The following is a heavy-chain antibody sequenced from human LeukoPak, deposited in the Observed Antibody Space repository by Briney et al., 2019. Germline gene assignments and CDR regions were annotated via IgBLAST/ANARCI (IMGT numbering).Heavy chain of an antibody. V-gene: IGHV3-30*03. D-gene: IGHD2-15*01. CDR3: ARVMTVSATESFDY. Sequence: GGSLRLSCAASGFTFSSYSMNWVRQAPGKGLEWVAVISYDGTNKYYADSVEGRFTISRDNAKNSLYLQMNSLRAEDAAVFYCARVMTVSATESFDYWGQGTLVAVSS. CDR2: ISYDGTNK. J-gene: IGHJ4*02. CDR1: GFTFSSYS.